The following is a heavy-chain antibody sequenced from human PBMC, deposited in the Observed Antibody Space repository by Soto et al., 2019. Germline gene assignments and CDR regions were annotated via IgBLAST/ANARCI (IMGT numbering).Heavy chain of an antibody. V-gene: IGHV3-74*03. CDR1: GFTFSNYW. J-gene: IGHJ6*03. Sequence: GGSLRLSCAASGFTFSNYWMSWVRQAPGKGLVWVSRINSDGTTTTYAASVKGRFTISRDNAKNTLYLQMDSLRAEDTAVYYCARGPHYYYYYMDVWGKGTTVTVSS. CDR2: INSDGTTT. CDR3: ARGPHYYYYYMDV.